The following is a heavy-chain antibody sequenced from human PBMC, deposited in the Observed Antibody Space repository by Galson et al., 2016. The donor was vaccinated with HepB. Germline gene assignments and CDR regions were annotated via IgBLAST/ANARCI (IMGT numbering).Heavy chain of an antibody. CDR2: IYPGDSDT. J-gene: IGHJ3*02. Sequence: QSGAEVKKPGESLKISCKGSGSTFTNYWIGWVRQMPWKGLEWMGIIYPGDSDTRYGPSFQGQVTISADESISTAYLPWSSLRASDTAMYYCARSQQIVVMSASDAFDIWGQGTLVTVSS. V-gene: IGHV5-51*01. CDR1: GSTFTNYW. CDR3: ARSQQIVVMSASDAFDI. D-gene: IGHD2-21*01.